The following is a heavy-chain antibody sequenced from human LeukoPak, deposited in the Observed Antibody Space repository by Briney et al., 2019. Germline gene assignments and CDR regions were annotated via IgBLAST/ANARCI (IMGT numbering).Heavy chain of an antibody. J-gene: IGHJ4*02. V-gene: IGHV1-18*01. CDR2: ISAYNGNT. CDR1: GYTFTSYG. Sequence: VASVKVSCKASGYTFTSYGIRWVRQAPGQGLEWMGWISAYNGNTNYAQKLQGRVTMTTDTSTSTAYMELRSLRSDDTAVYYCARDDLVGGYYGDYGDYWGQGTLVTVSS. D-gene: IGHD4-17*01. CDR3: ARDDLVGGYYGDYGDY.